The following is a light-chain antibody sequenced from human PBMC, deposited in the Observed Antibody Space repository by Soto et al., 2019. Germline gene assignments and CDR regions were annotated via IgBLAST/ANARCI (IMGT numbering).Light chain of an antibody. J-gene: IGKJ1*01. CDR1: QSISSW. Sequence: DIQMTQSPSTLSASVGDRVTLTSRASQSISSWVAWYQQKPGKAPKLLIYKASSLESGVPSRFSGSGSGTEFTLTISGLQPDDFATYYCQQYNSYWTFGQGTKVDIK. CDR3: QQYNSYWT. V-gene: IGKV1-5*03. CDR2: KAS.